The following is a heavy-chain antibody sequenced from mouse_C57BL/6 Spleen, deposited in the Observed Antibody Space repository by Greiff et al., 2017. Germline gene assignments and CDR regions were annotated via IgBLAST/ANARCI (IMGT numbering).Heavy chain of an antibody. CDR1: GFNITGYY. J-gene: IGHJ4*01. V-gene: IGHV14-2*01. D-gene: IGHD6-1*01. CDR3: ARSSPHRGGDY. CDR2: IDPEDGET. Sequence: EVKVEESGAELVKPGASVKLSCTASGFNITGYYMHWVKQRTEQGLEWIGRIDPEDGETKYAPKFQGKATITADTSSNTAYLQLSSLTSEDTAVYYCARSSPHRGGDYWGQGTSVTVSS.